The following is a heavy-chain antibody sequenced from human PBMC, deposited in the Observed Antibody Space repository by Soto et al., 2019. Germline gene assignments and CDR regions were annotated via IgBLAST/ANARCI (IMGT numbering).Heavy chain of an antibody. CDR1: EFTFNNYW. D-gene: IGHD3-16*02. J-gene: IGHJ6*02. V-gene: IGHV3-74*01. Sequence: EVQLVESGGGLVQPGGSLRLSCAASEFTFNNYWMHWVRQVPGKGLEWVSRINTDGSTTNYADSVMGRFTTARDNADNTVYLQMNSLKAEDTAVYYCARGIYRKYGLEVWGQGATVTVSS. CDR3: ARGIYRKYGLEV. CDR2: INTDGSTT.